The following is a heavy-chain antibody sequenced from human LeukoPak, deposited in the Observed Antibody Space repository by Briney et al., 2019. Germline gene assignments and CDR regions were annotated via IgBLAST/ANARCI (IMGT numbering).Heavy chain of an antibody. CDR1: GSSFTSYW. J-gene: IGHJ4*02. CDR3: ARGNGYSGYDLYYFDY. D-gene: IGHD5-12*01. Sequence: GESLKSSCQGSGSSFTSYWIGWVRQMPGKGLEWMGIIYPGDSDTRYSPSFQGQVTISADKSISTAYLQWSSLKASDTAMYYCARGNGYSGYDLYYFDYWGQGTLVTVSS. V-gene: IGHV5-51*01. CDR2: IYPGDSDT.